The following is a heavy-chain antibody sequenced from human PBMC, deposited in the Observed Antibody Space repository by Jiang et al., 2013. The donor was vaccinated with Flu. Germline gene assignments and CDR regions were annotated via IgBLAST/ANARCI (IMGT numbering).Heavy chain of an antibody. CDR2: IYYSGST. Sequence: GPGLVKPSETLSLTCTVSGGSISSYYWSWIRQPPGKGLEWIGYIYYSGSTNYNPSLKSRVTISVDTSKNQFSLKLSSVTAADTAVYYCARSVGAQPNDAFDIWGQGTMVTVSS. D-gene: IGHD1-26*01. V-gene: IGHV4-59*01. CDR1: GGSISSYY. CDR3: ARSVGAQPNDAFDI. J-gene: IGHJ3*02.